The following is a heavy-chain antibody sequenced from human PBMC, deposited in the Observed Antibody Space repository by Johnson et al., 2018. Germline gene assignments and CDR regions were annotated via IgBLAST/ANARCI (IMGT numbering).Heavy chain of an antibody. CDR1: GFTFNNYA. CDR3: TKCFDFWSGYYIYIDV. J-gene: IGHJ6*03. Sequence: EVQLVESGGGVVQPGGSLRLSCAASGFTFNNYAMSWVRQAPGKGLEWVSGISDSGGSTDYADSVRGRFTISRGNSKNTLYLQMNSRRAEDTAVYYCTKCFDFWSGYYIYIDVWGKGTTVTVSS. CDR2: ISDSGGST. D-gene: IGHD3-3*01. V-gene: IGHV3-23*04.